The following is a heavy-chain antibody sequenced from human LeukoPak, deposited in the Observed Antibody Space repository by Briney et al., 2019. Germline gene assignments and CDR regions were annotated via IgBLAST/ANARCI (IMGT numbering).Heavy chain of an antibody. Sequence: GGSLRLSCAASGFTSSSYATSWVRQAPGKGLEWVSGISGSGGGTYYADSVKGRFTISRDNSKNTLYLQMNSLRAEDTAIYYCSKDRTTSGGAEGYWGQGTLVTVSA. CDR1: GFTSSSYA. J-gene: IGHJ4*02. CDR2: ISGSGGGT. D-gene: IGHD3-10*01. V-gene: IGHV3-23*01. CDR3: SKDRTTSGGAEGY.